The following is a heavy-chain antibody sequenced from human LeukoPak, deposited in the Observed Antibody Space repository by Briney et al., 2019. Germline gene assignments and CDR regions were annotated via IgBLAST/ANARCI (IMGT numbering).Heavy chain of an antibody. D-gene: IGHD6-13*01. CDR1: GFTFSDYY. Sequence: GGSLRLSCAASGFTFSDYYMSWFRQAPGKGLEWVGYISKTSDDTRYADSVRGRFTISRDNARNSLYLEMNSLRAEDTAVYYCATDLGSSRPNFWGQGTLVTVSS. V-gene: IGHV3-11*06. CDR3: ATDLGSSRPNF. CDR2: ISKTSDDT. J-gene: IGHJ4*02.